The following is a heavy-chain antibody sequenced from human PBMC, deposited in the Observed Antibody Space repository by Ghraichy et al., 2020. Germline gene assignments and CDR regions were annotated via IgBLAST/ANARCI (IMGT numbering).Heavy chain of an antibody. CDR2: IYPGDSDT. CDR3: ARHGGYCSRTSCSQADY. J-gene: IGHJ4*02. CDR1: GYSFTNYW. Sequence: GGSLNISCKGSGYSFTNYWIGWVRQMPGKGLDWMGIIYPGDSDTTYSPSFQGQVTISADKSISTAYLQWSSLKASDTAIYYCARHGGYCSRTSCSQADYWGQGTLVTVSS. D-gene: IGHD2-2*01. V-gene: IGHV5-51*01.